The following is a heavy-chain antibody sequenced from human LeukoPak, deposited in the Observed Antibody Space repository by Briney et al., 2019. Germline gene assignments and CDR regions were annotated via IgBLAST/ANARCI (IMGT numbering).Heavy chain of an antibody. CDR2: ISAYNGNT. CDR1: GYTFTSYG. V-gene: IGHV1-18*04. Sequence: ASVKVSCKASGYTFTSYGISWVRQAPGQGLEWMGWISAYNGNTNYAQKLQGRVTMTTDTSTSTAYMELRSLRSDDTAVYYCARSWFGELLYGYYYGMDVWGQGTTVTVSS. J-gene: IGHJ6*02. CDR3: ARSWFGELLYGYYYGMDV. D-gene: IGHD3-10*01.